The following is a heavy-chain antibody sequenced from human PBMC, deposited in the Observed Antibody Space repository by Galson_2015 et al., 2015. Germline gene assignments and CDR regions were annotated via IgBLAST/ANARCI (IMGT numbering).Heavy chain of an antibody. CDR2: ISYDGSNK. D-gene: IGHD6-13*01. CDR3: AKDLHSSSWYSAFDI. Sequence: SLRLSCAASGFTFSSHGMHWVRQAPGKGLEWVAVISYDGSNKYYADSVKGRFTISRDNSKNTLYLQMNSLRAEDTAVYYCAKDLHSSSWYSAFDIWGQGTMVTVSS. CDR1: GFTFSSHG. V-gene: IGHV3-30*18. J-gene: IGHJ3*02.